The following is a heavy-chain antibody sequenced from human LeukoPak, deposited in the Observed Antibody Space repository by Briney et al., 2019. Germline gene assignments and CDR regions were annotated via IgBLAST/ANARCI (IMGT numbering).Heavy chain of an antibody. D-gene: IGHD2-21*02. Sequence: GGSLRLSCAASGFTFSSYAMHWVRQAPGKGLEWVALISYDGSGQYYTESVKGRFTISRDNSKNTLYLQMNSLRAEDTAVYYCAPTGKVTVGIGYWGQGTLVTVSS. CDR3: APTGKVTVGIGY. CDR1: GFTFSSYA. V-gene: IGHV3-30-3*01. CDR2: ISYDGSGQ. J-gene: IGHJ4*02.